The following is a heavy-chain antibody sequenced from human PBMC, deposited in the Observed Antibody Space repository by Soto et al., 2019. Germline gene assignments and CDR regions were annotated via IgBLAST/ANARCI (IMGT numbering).Heavy chain of an antibody. CDR1: GGTFSSYA. CDR2: IIPSFGTA. J-gene: IGHJ5*02. CDR3: ARASGAYSISAWDWVDP. Sequence: QVQLVQSGAKVKKPGSSVKVSCKASGGTFSSYAISWVRQAPGQGLEWMGGIIPSFGTANYAQKFQGRVTITADKSTSTAYMELSSLRSEDTAVYYCARASGAYSISAWDWVDPWGQGTLVTVSS. D-gene: IGHD6-6*01. V-gene: IGHV1-69*06.